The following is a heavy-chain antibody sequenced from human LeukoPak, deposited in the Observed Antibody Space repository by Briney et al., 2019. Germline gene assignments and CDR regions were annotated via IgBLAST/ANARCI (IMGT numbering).Heavy chain of an antibody. Sequence: SETLSLTCTVSGGSISSYYWSWIRQPPGKGLEWIGYIYYSGSTNYNPSLKSRVTISVDTSKNQFSLKLSSVTAADTAVYYCARRRIAVAGNWFDPWGQGTLVAVSS. D-gene: IGHD6-19*01. CDR2: IYYSGST. CDR3: ARRRIAVAGNWFDP. CDR1: GGSISSYY. J-gene: IGHJ5*02. V-gene: IGHV4-59*08.